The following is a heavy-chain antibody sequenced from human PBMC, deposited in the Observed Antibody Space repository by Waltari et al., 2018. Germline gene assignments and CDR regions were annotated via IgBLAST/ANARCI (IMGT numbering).Heavy chain of an antibody. CDR1: GYTLAYLS. CDR2: FDPEDSET. Sequence: QVQLVQSGAEVKKPGASVKVSCEVSGYTLAYLSMHWVRQAPGKGLEWMGGFDPEDSETIDEKKYEGRVTMTEDTSTDTAYMELSSLRSEDTAVYYCATKGKGYSYGDNWFDPWGQGTLVTVSS. V-gene: IGHV1-24*01. J-gene: IGHJ5*02. CDR3: ATKGKGYSYGDNWFDP. D-gene: IGHD5-18*01.